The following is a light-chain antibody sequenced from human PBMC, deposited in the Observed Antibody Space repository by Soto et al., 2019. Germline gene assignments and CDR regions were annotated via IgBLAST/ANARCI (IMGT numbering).Light chain of an antibody. V-gene: IGKV1-5*01. Sequence: DIQMTQSPSTLSASVGDRVTITCRASQSVSRWLALYQQKPGKAPKFLIYDASSLESGVPSRFSGSGSGTEFTLTIRRLQPDDFATHYCQQYDSYSRTFRQGTKVEIK. J-gene: IGKJ1*01. CDR2: DAS. CDR1: QSVSRW. CDR3: QQYDSYSRT.